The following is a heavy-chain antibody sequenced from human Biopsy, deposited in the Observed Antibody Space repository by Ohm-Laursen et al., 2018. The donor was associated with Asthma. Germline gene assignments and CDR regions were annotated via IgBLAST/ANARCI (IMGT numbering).Heavy chain of an antibody. Sequence: SLRLSCSASRFTYEMHWVRQAPGKGLEWVAVISYDGSSIYYADSVKGRFTISRDNAKNSLYLQMNSLRAEDTAVYFCARLAYYDRSGTHYFDHWGQGNLVTVSS. CDR2: ISYDGSSI. CDR1: RFTYE. V-gene: IGHV3-30-3*01. D-gene: IGHD3-22*01. J-gene: IGHJ4*02. CDR3: ARLAYYDRSGTHYFDH.